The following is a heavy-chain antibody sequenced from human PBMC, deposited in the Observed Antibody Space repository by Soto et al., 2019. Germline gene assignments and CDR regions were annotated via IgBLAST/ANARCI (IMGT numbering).Heavy chain of an antibody. D-gene: IGHD3-16*01. CDR2: IYYSGST. Sequence: PSETLSLTCTVSGGSISSYYWSWIRQPPGKGLEWIGYIYYSGSTNYNPSLKSRVTISVDTSKNQFSLKLSSVTAADTAVYYCARTREYYYYMDVWGKGTTVTVSS. CDR1: GGSISSYY. J-gene: IGHJ6*03. CDR3: ARTREYYYYMDV. V-gene: IGHV4-59*01.